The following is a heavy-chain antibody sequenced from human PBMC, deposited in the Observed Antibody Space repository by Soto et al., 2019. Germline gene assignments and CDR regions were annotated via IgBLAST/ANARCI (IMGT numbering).Heavy chain of an antibody. CDR3: AREIEVLRYFDWLPGGYNWFDP. CDR1: GYTFTSYA. Sequence: SVKVSCKASGYTFTSYAMNWVRQAPGQGLEWMGWINTNTGNPTYAQGFTGRFVFSLDTSVSTAYLQICSLKAEDTAVYYCAREIEVLRYFDWLPGGYNWFDPWGQGTLVTVSS. CDR2: INTNTGNP. J-gene: IGHJ5*02. V-gene: IGHV7-4-1*01. D-gene: IGHD3-9*01.